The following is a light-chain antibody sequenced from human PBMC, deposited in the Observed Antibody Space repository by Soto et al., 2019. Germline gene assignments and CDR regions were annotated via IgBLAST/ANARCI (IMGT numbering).Light chain of an antibody. V-gene: IGKV3-20*01. Sequence: EIVMTQSPATLSVSPGERATLSCRASQSVSSSYLGWYQQKPGQAPRLLIYGASSRPTGIPDRFSGIGSGTDFTLTISGLEPEDFGVYYCQQYGVSITFGRGTRLEIK. CDR3: QQYGVSIT. CDR2: GAS. J-gene: IGKJ5*01. CDR1: QSVSSSY.